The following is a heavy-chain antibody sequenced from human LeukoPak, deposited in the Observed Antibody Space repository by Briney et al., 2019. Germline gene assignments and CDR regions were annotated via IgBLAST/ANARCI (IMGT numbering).Heavy chain of an antibody. V-gene: IGHV1-24*01. CDR3: ATSIGPGRDYDSSGYYKSS. D-gene: IGHD3-22*01. Sequence: ASVKVSCKVSGYTLTELSMHWVRQAPGKGLEWMGGFDPEDGETIYAQKFQGRVTMTEDTSTDTAYMELSSLRSEDTAVYYCATSIGPGRDYDSSGYYKSSWGQGTLVTVSS. J-gene: IGHJ5*02. CDR1: GYTLTELS. CDR2: FDPEDGET.